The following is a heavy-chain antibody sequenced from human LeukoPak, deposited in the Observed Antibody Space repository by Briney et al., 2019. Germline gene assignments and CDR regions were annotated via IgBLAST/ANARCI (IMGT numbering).Heavy chain of an antibody. CDR2: IIPIFGTV. D-gene: IGHD6-19*01. V-gene: IGHV1-69*06. CDR1: GGTFSSYA. Sequence: GASVKVSCKASGGTFSSYAISWVRQAPGQGLEWMGGIIPIFGTVNYAQKFQGRVTITADKSTSTAYMELSSLRSEDTAVYYCARSQWLVPRLEDFWGQGTLVTVSS. J-gene: IGHJ4*02. CDR3: ARSQWLVPRLEDF.